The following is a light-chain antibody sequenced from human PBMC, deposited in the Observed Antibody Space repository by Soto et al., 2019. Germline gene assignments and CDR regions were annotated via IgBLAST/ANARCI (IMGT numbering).Light chain of an antibody. CDR3: QQYGSSQYT. CDR2: GAS. CDR1: QSVNNNH. J-gene: IGKJ2*01. V-gene: IGKV3-20*01. Sequence: EIVLTQSPGTLSLSPGERATLSCRASQSVNNNHLAWYQQKPGQAPRLLIYGASSMATGIPDRFSGSGSGTDFTLTISRLEPEDFAVYYCQQYGSSQYTFGQGTKLEIK.